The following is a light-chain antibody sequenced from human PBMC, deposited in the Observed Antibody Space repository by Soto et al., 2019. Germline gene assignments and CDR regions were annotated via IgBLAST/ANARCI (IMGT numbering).Light chain of an antibody. CDR3: QQYYSTPIT. V-gene: IGKV4-1*01. J-gene: IGKJ5*01. Sequence: DIVMTQSTDSLAVSLGERATINCKSSQSVLYSSNNKNYLAWYQQKPGQPPKLLIYWASTRESGVPDRFSGSGSGTDFTLTISSLQAEDVAVYYCQQYYSTPITFGQGTRLENK. CDR2: WAS. CDR1: QSVLYSSNNKNY.